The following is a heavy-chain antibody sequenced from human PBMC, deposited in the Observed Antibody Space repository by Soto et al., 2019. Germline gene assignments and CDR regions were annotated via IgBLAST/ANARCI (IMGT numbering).Heavy chain of an antibody. V-gene: IGHV1-69*13. CDR2: IIPIFGTA. CDR3: ARDQITMVRGVIGYYYYGMDV. CDR1: GGTFSSYA. J-gene: IGHJ6*02. Sequence: GASVKVSCKASGGTFSSYAISWVRQAPGQGLEWMGGIIPIFGTANYAQKFQGRVTITADESTSTAYMELSSLRSEDTAVYYCARDQITMVRGVIGYYYYGMDVWGQGTTVTAP. D-gene: IGHD3-10*01.